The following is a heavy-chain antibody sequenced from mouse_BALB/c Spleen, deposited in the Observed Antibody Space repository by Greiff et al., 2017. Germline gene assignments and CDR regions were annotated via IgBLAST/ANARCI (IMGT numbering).Heavy chain of an antibody. CDR1: GFSLTSYG. V-gene: IGHV2-9*02. Sequence: VKLVESGPGLVAPSQSLSITCTVSGFSLTSYGVHWVRQPPGKGLEWLGVIWAGGSTNYNSALMSRLSISKDNSKSQVFLKMNSLQTDDTAMYYCARDTYYYGSSYYYFDYWGQGTTRTVSS. CDR2: IWAGGST. J-gene: IGHJ2*01. CDR3: ARDTYYYGSSYYYFDY. D-gene: IGHD1-1*01.